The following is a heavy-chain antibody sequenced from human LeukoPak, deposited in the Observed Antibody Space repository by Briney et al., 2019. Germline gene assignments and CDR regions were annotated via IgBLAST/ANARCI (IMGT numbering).Heavy chain of an antibody. CDR3: ARYYYGSGSYYRESFDY. CDR2: IYYSGST. V-gene: IGHV4-59*08. J-gene: IGHJ4*02. CDR1: GGSISSYY. Sequence: PSETLSLTCTVSGGSISSYYWSWIRQPPGKGLEWIGYIYYSGSTNYNPSLKSRVTISVDTSKNQFSLKLSSVTAADTAAYYCARYYYGSGSYYRESFDYWGQGTLVTVSS. D-gene: IGHD3-10*01.